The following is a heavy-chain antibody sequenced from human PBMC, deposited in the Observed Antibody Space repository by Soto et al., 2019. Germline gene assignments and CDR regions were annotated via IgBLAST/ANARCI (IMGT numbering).Heavy chain of an antibody. V-gene: IGHV4-34*01. CDR1: GGSFSGYY. Sequence: PSETLSLTCAVYGGSFSGYYWSWIRQPPGKGLEWIGEINHSGSTNYNPSLKSRVTISVDTSKNQFSLKLSSVTAADTAVYYCARGIRYYRAARQNWFDPWGQGTLVTVSS. CDR2: INHSGST. CDR3: ARGIRYYRAARQNWFDP. J-gene: IGHJ5*02. D-gene: IGHD6-6*01.